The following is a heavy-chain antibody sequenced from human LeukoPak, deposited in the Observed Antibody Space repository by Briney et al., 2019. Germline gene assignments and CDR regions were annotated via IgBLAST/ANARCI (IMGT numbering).Heavy chain of an antibody. CDR1: GYTFTRYG. CDR2: ISAYNGNT. V-gene: IGHV1-18*01. Sequence: ASVKVSCKASGYTFTRYGFSWVRLAPGQGLEWLGWISAYNGNTNYAQKLQGRVTMTTDTSTSTAYMELRSLRSDDTAVYYCARDRYGSGSYSRYWGQGTLVTVSS. J-gene: IGHJ4*02. CDR3: ARDRYGSGSYSRY. D-gene: IGHD3-10*01.